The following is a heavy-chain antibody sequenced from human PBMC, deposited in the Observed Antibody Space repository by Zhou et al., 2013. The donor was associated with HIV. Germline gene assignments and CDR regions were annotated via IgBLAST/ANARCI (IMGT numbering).Heavy chain of an antibody. J-gene: IGHJ4*02. Sequence: QVQLVQSGAEVKKPGSSVKVSCKASGGTFSTYAISWVRQAPGQGLEWMGRIIPILGIANYAQKFQGRVTITADKSTSTAYMELSSLRSEDTALYYCARDRGAEGGYIDYWGQGTLVTVSS. CDR1: GGTFSTYA. CDR2: IIPILGIA. V-gene: IGHV1-69*04. D-gene: IGHD3-10*01. CDR3: ARDRGAEGGYIDY.